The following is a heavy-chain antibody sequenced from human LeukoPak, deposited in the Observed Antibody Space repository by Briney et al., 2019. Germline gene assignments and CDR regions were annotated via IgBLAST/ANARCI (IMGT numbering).Heavy chain of an antibody. J-gene: IGHJ4*02. D-gene: IGHD6-6*01. Sequence: ASVKVSCKASGYTFTSYYMHWVRQAPGQGLEWMGIINPSGGSTSYAQKFQGRVTMTRDMSTSTVYMELSSLRSEDAAVYYCARDVEYSSSSGLNIDYWGQGTLVTVSS. CDR1: GYTFTSYY. V-gene: IGHV1-46*01. CDR2: INPSGGST. CDR3: ARDVEYSSSSGLNIDY.